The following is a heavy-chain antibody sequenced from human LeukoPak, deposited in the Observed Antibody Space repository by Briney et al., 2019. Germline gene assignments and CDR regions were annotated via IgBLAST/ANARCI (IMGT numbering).Heavy chain of an antibody. V-gene: IGHV3-7*01. CDR3: VREGRTTSGDDAFDI. J-gene: IGHJ3*02. Sequence: GGSLRLSCSASGFTLSRHYMSWVRQAPGKGLEWVANIRQDSVYKFFVDSVKGRFSISRDNDKDSLSLQMNSLRAEDTAMYYCVREGRTTSGDDAFDIWGQGTMVTVSS. CDR1: GFTLSRHY. CDR2: IRQDSVYK. D-gene: IGHD1-14*01.